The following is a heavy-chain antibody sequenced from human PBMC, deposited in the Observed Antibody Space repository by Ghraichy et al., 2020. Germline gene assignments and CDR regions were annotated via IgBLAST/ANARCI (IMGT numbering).Heavy chain of an antibody. CDR3: ARDNIALADIYFDY. D-gene: IGHD2-8*02. V-gene: IGHV3-30-3*01. Sequence: GGSLRLSCAASGFTFSSFAMHWVRQAPGKGLEWVAIISYDGSNKYYADSVKGRFSISRDNSKNTLYLQMNSLRAEDTAVYYCARDNIALADIYFDYWGQGILVTVSS. CDR1: GFTFSSFA. CDR2: ISYDGSNK. J-gene: IGHJ4*02.